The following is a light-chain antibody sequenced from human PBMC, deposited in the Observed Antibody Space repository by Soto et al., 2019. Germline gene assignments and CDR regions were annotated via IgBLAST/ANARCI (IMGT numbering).Light chain of an antibody. CDR2: EVS. Sequence: QSALTQPASASGSPGQSITISCTGTSSDVGSYNLVSWYQQHPGKAPKLMIYEVSKRPSGVSNRFSGSKSGNTASLTISGLQAEDEADYYCSSYAGSSTHAVFGGGTQLTVL. J-gene: IGLJ7*01. CDR1: SSDVGSYNL. V-gene: IGLV2-23*02. CDR3: SSYAGSSTHAV.